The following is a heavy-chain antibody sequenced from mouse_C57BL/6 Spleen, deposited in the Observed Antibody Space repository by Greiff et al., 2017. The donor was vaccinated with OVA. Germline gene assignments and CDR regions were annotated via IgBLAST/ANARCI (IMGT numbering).Heavy chain of an antibody. CDR3: ARDTAQSGFAY. D-gene: IGHD3-2*02. CDR2: INYDGSST. J-gene: IGHJ3*01. V-gene: IGHV5-16*01. Sequence: EVQLVESEGGLVQPGRSMKLSCTASGFTFSDYYMAWVRQVPEKGLEWVANINYDGSSTYYLDSLKSRFIISRDNAKNILYLQMSSLKSEDTATYYCARDTAQSGFAYWGQGTLVTVSA. CDR1: GFTFSDYY.